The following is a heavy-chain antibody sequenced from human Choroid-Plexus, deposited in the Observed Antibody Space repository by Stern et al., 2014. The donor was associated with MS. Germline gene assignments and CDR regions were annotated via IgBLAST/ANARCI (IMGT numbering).Heavy chain of an antibody. Sequence: VQLVESGAEVKKPGASVKVSCKTSGYIFTGYYIHWVRQAPGQGLEWMAWINPNTGGTKDAQKFQGRVTMSRDKSISTAYVELSSLTSDDTAVYYCARDQRGITIFGVVTDYYYLGMDVWGQGTTVTVSS. CDR1: GYIFTGYY. D-gene: IGHD3-3*01. CDR2: INPNTGGT. J-gene: IGHJ6*02. V-gene: IGHV1-2*02. CDR3: ARDQRGITIFGVVTDYYYLGMDV.